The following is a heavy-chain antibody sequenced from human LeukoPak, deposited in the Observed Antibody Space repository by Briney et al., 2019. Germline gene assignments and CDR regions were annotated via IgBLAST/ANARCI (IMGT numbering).Heavy chain of an antibody. CDR3: ARDIEDIVVVPAAYHYYYYMDV. D-gene: IGHD2-2*01. CDR2: INWNGGST. Sequence: GGSLRLSCAASGFTFDDYGMSWVRQAPGKGLEWVSGINWNGGSTGYADSVKGRFTISRDNAKNSLYLQMNSLRAEDTALYYCARDIEDIVVVPAAYHYYYYMDVWGKGTTVTVSS. V-gene: IGHV3-20*04. CDR1: GFTFDDYG. J-gene: IGHJ6*03.